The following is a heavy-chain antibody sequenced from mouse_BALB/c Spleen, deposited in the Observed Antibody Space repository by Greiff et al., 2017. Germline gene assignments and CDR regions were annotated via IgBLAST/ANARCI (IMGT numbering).Heavy chain of an antibody. J-gene: IGHJ4*01. D-gene: IGHD4-1*01. V-gene: IGHV1-82*01. CDR3: ARWEDY. CDR1: GYAFSSSW. Sequence: VQLQQSGPELVKPGASVKISCKASGYAFSSSWMNWVKQRPGQGLEWIGRIYPGDGDTNYNGKFKGKATLSADKSSSTAYMQLSSLTSVDSAVYFCARWEDYWGQGTSVTVSS. CDR2: IYPGDGDT.